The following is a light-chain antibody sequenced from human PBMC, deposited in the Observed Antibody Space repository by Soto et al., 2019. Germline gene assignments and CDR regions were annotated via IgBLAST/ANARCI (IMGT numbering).Light chain of an antibody. CDR2: GGS. CDR1: QSVDSRF. CDR3: HQYGRSPPWT. V-gene: IGKV3-20*01. J-gene: IGKJ1*01. Sequence: EVVLTQSPGTLSLSPGERATLSCRASQSVDSRFFAWYQQKPGQAPRLVVYGGSSRATGIPDRFSGSGSGTDFTLTINRLEPEDSAVYYCHQYGRSPPWTFGQGTKVDIK.